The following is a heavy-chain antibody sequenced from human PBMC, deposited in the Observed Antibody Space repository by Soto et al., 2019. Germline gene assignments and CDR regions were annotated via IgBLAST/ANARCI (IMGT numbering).Heavy chain of an antibody. J-gene: IGHJ4*02. CDR1: GYTFTTYW. Sequence: GAEVKKPGESLQISCQGSGYTFTTYWVGWVRQRPGKGLDWMGNIYPGDSDVKYSPSFQGQVTISVDKSISTAYLQWNSLKASDTAVYYCARQNYAGYGGYDSAFDTWGQGTLVTVSS. D-gene: IGHD5-12*01. CDR2: IYPGDSDV. V-gene: IGHV5-51*01. CDR3: ARQNYAGYGGYDSAFDT.